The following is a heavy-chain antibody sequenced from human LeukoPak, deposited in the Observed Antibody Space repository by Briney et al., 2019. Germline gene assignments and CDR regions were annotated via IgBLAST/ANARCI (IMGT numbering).Heavy chain of an antibody. J-gene: IGHJ4*02. V-gene: IGHV3-7*01. Sequence: GGSLRLSCAASGFTFSSHWMSWVRQAPGKGLEWVANIKEDESEKYYVDSVKGRFTISRDNAKNSLYLQMNSLRAEDTAVYYCVGGSYHDYWGQGTLVTVSS. CDR1: GFTFSSHW. CDR2: IKEDESEK. CDR3: VGGSYHDY. D-gene: IGHD1-26*01.